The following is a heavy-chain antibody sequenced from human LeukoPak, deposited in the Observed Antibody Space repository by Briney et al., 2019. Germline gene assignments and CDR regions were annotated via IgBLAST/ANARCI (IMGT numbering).Heavy chain of an antibody. CDR2: ISASGGST. V-gene: IGHV3-23*01. Sequence: GALRLSCAASGFTFSSYAMSWVRQAPGKGLEWVSVISASGGSTYYADSVKGRFTISRDNSKNTLYLQMNSLRAEDTAVYYCAKAEWELPTIWGQGTLVTVSS. CDR1: GFTFSSYA. CDR3: AKAEWELPTI. D-gene: IGHD1-26*01. J-gene: IGHJ4*02.